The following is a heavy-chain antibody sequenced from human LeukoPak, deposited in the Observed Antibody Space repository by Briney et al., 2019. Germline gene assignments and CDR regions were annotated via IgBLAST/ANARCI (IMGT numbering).Heavy chain of an antibody. V-gene: IGHV2-70*01. CDR3: TRQVVVAAAAWDY. D-gene: IGHD2-15*01. J-gene: IGHJ4*02. CDR2: IYWDDNK. Sequence: FGPTLVNPTQTLTLTCTFSGFSLSTSGMCLSRIRQPPGKALEWLAHIYWDDNKYYSTSLKTRLTISKDTSKNQVVPTMTNMDPVDTATYYCTRQVVVAAAAWDYWGQGTLVTVSS. CDR1: GFSLSTSGMC.